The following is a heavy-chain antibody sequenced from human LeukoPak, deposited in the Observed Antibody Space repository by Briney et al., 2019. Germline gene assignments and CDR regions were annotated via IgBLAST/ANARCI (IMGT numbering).Heavy chain of an antibody. J-gene: IGHJ4*02. CDR3: ARDSSGWSVDY. Sequence: ASVKVSCKASGYTFTNYYMHWVRQAPGQGLEWMAIINPSDGGTHYAQQFQGRVTMTRDTSTGTVYLELNSLRSEDTAVYYCARDSSGWSVDYWGQGTLVTVSS. V-gene: IGHV1-46*01. CDR2: INPSDGGT. D-gene: IGHD6-19*01. CDR1: GYTFTNYY.